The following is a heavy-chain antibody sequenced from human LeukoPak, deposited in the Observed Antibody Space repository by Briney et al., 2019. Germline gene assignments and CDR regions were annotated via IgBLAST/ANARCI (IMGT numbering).Heavy chain of an antibody. CDR1: GGSINSGSYY. D-gene: IGHD3-22*01. J-gene: IGHJ3*02. CDR3: ARDLYYYDSSGYYLWAIDI. V-gene: IGHV4-61*02. CDR2: IYTSGST. Sequence: SQTLSLTCTVSGGSINSGSYYWSWIRQPAGKGLEWIGRIYTSGSTNYNPSLKSRVTISVDTSKNQFSLKLSSVTAADTAVYYCARDLYYYDSSGYYLWAIDIWGQGTMVTVSS.